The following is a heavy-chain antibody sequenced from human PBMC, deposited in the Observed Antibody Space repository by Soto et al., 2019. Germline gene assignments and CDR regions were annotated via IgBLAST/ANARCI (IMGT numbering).Heavy chain of an antibody. J-gene: IGHJ3*02. D-gene: IGHD3-22*01. Sequence: KVSCKVSGYTLTELSMHWVRQAPGKGLEWMGGFDPEDGETIYAQKFQGRVTITADESTSTAYMELSSLRSEDTAVYYCACYYDSSGYYLGAFDIWGQGTMVTVSS. CDR3: ACYYDSSGYYLGAFDI. CDR1: GYTLTELS. CDR2: FDPEDGET. V-gene: IGHV1-24*01.